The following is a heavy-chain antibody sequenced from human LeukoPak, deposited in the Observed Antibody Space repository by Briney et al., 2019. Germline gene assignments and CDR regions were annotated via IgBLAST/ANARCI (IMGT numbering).Heavy chain of an antibody. Sequence: SETLSLTCAVYGGSFSGYYWSWIRQPPGKGLEWTGEINHSGSTNYNPSLKSRVTISVDTSKNQFSLKLSSVTAADTAVYYCARVSRKGRAYYYGSGSLYYYYMDVWGKGTTVTISS. CDR2: INHSGST. D-gene: IGHD3-10*01. J-gene: IGHJ6*03. CDR3: ARVSRKGRAYYYGSGSLYYYYMDV. V-gene: IGHV4-34*01. CDR1: GGSFSGYY.